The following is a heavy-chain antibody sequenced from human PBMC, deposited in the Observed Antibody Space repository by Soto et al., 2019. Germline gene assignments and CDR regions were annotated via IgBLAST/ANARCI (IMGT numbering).Heavy chain of an antibody. V-gene: IGHV1-69*13. Sequence: SVKVSCKASGGTFSSYAISWVRQAPGQGLEWMGGIIPISGTANYAQKFQGRVTITADESTSTAYMELSSLRSEDTAVYYCARDCTNGVCLYYYGMDVWGQGTTVTVSS. J-gene: IGHJ6*02. CDR2: IIPISGTA. CDR1: GGTFSSYA. CDR3: ARDCTNGVCLYYYGMDV. D-gene: IGHD2-8*01.